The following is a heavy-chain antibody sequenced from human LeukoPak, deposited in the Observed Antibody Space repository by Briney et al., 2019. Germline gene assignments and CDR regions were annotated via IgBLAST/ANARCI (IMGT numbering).Heavy chain of an antibody. CDR3: AAPAYCGGDCYFPFDY. CDR2: INAGNGNT. CDR1: GYTFTSYA. V-gene: IGHV1-3*01. Sequence: ASVKVSCKASGYTFTSYAMHWVRQAPGQRLEWMGWINAGNGNTKYSQKFQGRVTITRDTSASTAYMELSSLRSEDTAVYYCAAPAYCGGDCYFPFDYWGQGTLVTVSS. D-gene: IGHD2-21*02. J-gene: IGHJ4*02.